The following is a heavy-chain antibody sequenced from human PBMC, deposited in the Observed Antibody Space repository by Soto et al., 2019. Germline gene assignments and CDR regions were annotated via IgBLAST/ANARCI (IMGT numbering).Heavy chain of an antibody. D-gene: IGHD2-15*01. Sequence: GGSLRLSCAASGFTFSSYWMSWVRQAPGKGLEWVANIKQDGSEKYYVDSVKGRFTISRDNAKNSLYLQMNSLRAEDTGVYYCARAAVAARGAFDIWGQGTMVTVSS. J-gene: IGHJ3*02. CDR1: GFTFSSYW. V-gene: IGHV3-7*04. CDR3: ARAAVAARGAFDI. CDR2: IKQDGSEK.